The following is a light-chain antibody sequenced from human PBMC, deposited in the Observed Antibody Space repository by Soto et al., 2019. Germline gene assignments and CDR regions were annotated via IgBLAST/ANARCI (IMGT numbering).Light chain of an antibody. CDR3: SSYTSSNTLYV. CDR2: DVS. J-gene: IGLJ1*01. Sequence: SGPAQRGAGSGCPGRSITISCTGTSSDVGGYNYVSWYQQHPGKAPKLMIYDVSNRPSGVSNRFSGSKSGNTASLTISGLQAEDEADYYCSSYTSSNTLYVFGPGTKVTVL. CDR1: SSDVGGYNY. V-gene: IGLV2-14*01.